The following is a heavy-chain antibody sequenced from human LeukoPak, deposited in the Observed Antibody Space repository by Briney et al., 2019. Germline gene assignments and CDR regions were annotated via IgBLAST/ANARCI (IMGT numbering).Heavy chain of an antibody. CDR3: ARGRITMVRGVTDFDY. D-gene: IGHD3-10*01. J-gene: IGHJ4*02. Sequence: GGSLRLSCAASGFTFSSYSMNWVRRAPGKGLEWVSSISSSSSYIYYADSVKGRFTISRDNAKNSLYLQMNSLRAEDTAVYYCARGRITMVRGVTDFDYWGQGTLVTVSS. V-gene: IGHV3-21*01. CDR2: ISSSSSYI. CDR1: GFTFSSYS.